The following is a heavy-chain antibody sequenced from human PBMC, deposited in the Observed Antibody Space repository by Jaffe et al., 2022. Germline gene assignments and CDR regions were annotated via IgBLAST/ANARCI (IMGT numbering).Heavy chain of an antibody. CDR2: ISYDGSNK. CDR1: GFTFSSYG. CDR3: AKPRLYGALCY. D-gene: IGHD4-17*01. Sequence: QVQLVESGGGVVQPGRSLRLSCAASGFTFSSYGMHWVRQAPGKGLEWVAVISYDGSNKYYADSVKGRFTISRDNSKNTLYLQMNSLRAEDTAVYYCAKPRLYGALCYWGQGTLVTVSS. V-gene: IGHV3-30*18. J-gene: IGHJ4*02.